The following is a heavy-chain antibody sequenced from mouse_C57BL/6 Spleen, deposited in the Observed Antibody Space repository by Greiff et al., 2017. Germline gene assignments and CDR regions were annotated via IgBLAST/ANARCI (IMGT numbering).Heavy chain of an antibody. CDR3: ARNRDGYKDYYAMDY. D-gene: IGHD2-3*01. V-gene: IGHV1-39*01. CDR1: GYSFTDYN. J-gene: IGHJ4*01. CDR2: INPNSGTT. Sequence: EVQLQQSGPELVKPGASVKISCKASGYSFTDYNMNWVKQSNGKSLEWIGVINPNSGTTSYNQKFKGKATLTVDKSSSTAYMQLNSLTSEDSAVYYCARNRDGYKDYYAMDYWGQGTSVTVSS.